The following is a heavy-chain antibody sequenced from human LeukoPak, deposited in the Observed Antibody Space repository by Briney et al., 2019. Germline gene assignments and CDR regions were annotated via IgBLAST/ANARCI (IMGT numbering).Heavy chain of an antibody. J-gene: IGHJ4*02. CDR2: IYSGGST. CDR1: EFSVGSNY. CDR3: ARGSLVGATDY. V-gene: IGHV3-66*01. D-gene: IGHD1-26*01. Sequence: GGSLRLSCAASEFSVGSNYMTWARQAPGKGLEWVSLIYSGGSTYYADSVKGRFTISRDNSKNTLYLQMNSLRAEDTAVYYCARGSLVGATDYWGQGTLVTVSS.